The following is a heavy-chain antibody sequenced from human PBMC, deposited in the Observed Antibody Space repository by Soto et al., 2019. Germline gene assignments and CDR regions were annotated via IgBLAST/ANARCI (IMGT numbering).Heavy chain of an antibody. D-gene: IGHD3-16*01. CDR3: ARRLDDRADEGFDV. CDR2: IIPLFGTT. V-gene: IGHV1-69*18. CDR1: GGTFSTYT. Sequence: QVHLVQSGAEVRKPGSSVKVSCKTSGGTFSTYTIYWVRQAPGQGLEWMGRIIPLFGTTKYAQNFQDRVTITAEESTSTTYMELSSLRAEDTAVYYCARRLDDRADEGFDVWSEGTAVTVSA. J-gene: IGHJ3*01.